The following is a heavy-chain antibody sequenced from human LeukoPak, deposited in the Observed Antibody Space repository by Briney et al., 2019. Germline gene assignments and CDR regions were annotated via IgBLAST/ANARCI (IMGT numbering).Heavy chain of an antibody. CDR3: ARRRGPQILEWSYYYYYGMDV. CDR2: ISYDGGNK. J-gene: IGHJ6*02. V-gene: IGHV3-30-3*01. D-gene: IGHD3-3*01. Sequence: GGSLRLSCAASGFTFSSYAMHWVRQAPGKGLEWVAVISYDGGNKYYADSVKGRFTISRDNSKNTLYLQMNSLRAEDTAVYYCARRRGPQILEWSYYYYYGMDVWGQGTTVTVSS. CDR1: GFTFSSYA.